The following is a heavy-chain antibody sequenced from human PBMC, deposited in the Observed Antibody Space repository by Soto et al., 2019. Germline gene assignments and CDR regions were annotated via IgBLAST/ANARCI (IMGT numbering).Heavy chain of an antibody. Sequence: LRLSCAASGFTFSSYAMSWVRQAPGKGLEWVSAISGSGGSTYYADSVKGRFTISRDNSKNTLYLQMNSLRAEDTAVYYCAKALRRYDSSGYFDYWGQGTLVTVSS. CDR3: AKALRRYDSSGYFDY. V-gene: IGHV3-23*01. CDR2: ISGSGGST. D-gene: IGHD3-22*01. J-gene: IGHJ4*02. CDR1: GFTFSSYA.